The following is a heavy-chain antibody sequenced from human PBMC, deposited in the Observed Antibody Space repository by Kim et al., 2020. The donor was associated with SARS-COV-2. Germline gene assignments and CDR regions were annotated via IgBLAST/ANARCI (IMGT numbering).Heavy chain of an antibody. CDR1: GYTFTSYY. V-gene: IGHV1-46*01. CDR2: INPSGGST. D-gene: IGHD3-16*01. J-gene: IGHJ6*02. CDR3: ARSPRGGGYPNYGMDV. Sequence: ASVKVSCKASGYTFTSYYMHWVRQAPGQGLEWMGIINPSGGSTSYAQKFQGRVTMTRDTSTSTVYMELSSLRSEDTAVYYCARSPRGGGYPNYGMDVWGQGTTVTVSS.